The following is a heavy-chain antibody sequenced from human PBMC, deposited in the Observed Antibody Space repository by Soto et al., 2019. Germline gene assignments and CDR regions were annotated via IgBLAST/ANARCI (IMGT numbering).Heavy chain of an antibody. V-gene: IGHV4-34*01. J-gene: IGHJ5*02. D-gene: IGHD3-9*01. CDR2: INHSGST. CDR1: GACLSGYY. Sequence: PAESLSLTCAVYGACLSGYYGSWVRQPPGKGLEWIGEINHSGSTNYNPSLKSRVTISVDTSKNQFSLKLSSVTAADTAVYYCARGGYYDILSFQPLCDHRAEHCCPTPRATDP. CDR3: ARGGYYDILSFQPLCDHRAEHCCPTPRATDP.